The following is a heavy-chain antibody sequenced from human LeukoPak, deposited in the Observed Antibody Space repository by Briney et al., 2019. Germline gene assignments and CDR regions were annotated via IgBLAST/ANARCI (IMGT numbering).Heavy chain of an antibody. D-gene: IGHD3-9*01. CDR3: ARHADFDILTGYPTPTIDP. V-gene: IGHV4-39*01. J-gene: IGHJ5*02. CDR1: GGSISSGSYY. Sequence: PSETLSLTCTVSGGSISSGSYYWGWIRQPPGKGLEWIGSIYYSGSTYYNPSLKSRVTISVDTSKNQFSLKLSSVTAADTAVYYCARHADFDILTGYPTPTIDPWGQGTLVTVSS. CDR2: IYYSGST.